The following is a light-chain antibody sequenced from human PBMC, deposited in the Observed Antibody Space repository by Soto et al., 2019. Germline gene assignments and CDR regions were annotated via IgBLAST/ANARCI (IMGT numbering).Light chain of an antibody. CDR2: DAS. V-gene: IGKV3-11*01. J-gene: IGKJ5*01. Sequence: EIVLTQSPATLSLSPGERATLSCRASQTVIKYLAWFQQKPGQAPRLLIYDASTRATGIPARFSGSGSGTDFPLTISSLEPEDFAVYYCQQRYRWPPITFGQGTRLQIK. CDR3: QQRYRWPPIT. CDR1: QTVIKY.